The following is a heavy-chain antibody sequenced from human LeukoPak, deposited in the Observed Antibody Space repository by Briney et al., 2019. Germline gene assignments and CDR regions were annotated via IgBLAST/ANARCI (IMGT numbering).Heavy chain of an antibody. CDR1: GFTFSSYA. Sequence: PGGSLRLSCAASGFTFSSYAMSWVRQAPGKGLEWVSAISGSGGSTYYADSVKGRFTISRDNSKNTLYLQMNSLRAEDTAVYYCAKDHYYYDTQSPSGYWGQGTLVTVSS. CDR2: ISGSGGST. CDR3: AKDHYYYDTQSPSGY. V-gene: IGHV3-23*01. D-gene: IGHD3-22*01. J-gene: IGHJ4*02.